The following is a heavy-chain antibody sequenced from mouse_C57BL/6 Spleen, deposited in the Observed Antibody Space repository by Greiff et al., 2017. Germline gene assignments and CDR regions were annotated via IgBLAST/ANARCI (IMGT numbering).Heavy chain of an antibody. J-gene: IGHJ1*03. D-gene: IGHD2-3*01. CDR3: ARSHDSYYLYWYLDV. V-gene: IGHV1-4*01. Sequence: VKLLQSGAELARPGASVKMSCTASGYTFTSYTMPWVKQRPGQGLEWIGYINPGSGYTNYNQKFKDKAPLTADKSSSTAYMQLSRLISEDSADDYGARSHDSYYLYWYLDVWGTGTTVTVSS. CDR2: INPGSGYT. CDR1: GYTFTSYT.